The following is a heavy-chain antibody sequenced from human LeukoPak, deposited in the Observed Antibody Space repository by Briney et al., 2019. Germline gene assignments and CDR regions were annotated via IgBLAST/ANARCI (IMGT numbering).Heavy chain of an antibody. D-gene: IGHD2-8*02. CDR1: GYTFSNYD. Sequence: ASVKVSCKASGYTFSNYDINWVRQAPGQGLEWMGWMNPESGNTGCAQKFQGRLTMTRDTSLSTAYMEVSSLRSEDTAFYYCVRVRGVIGPWGQGTLVIVSS. J-gene: IGHJ5*02. CDR2: MNPESGNT. CDR3: VRVRGVIGP. V-gene: IGHV1-8*01.